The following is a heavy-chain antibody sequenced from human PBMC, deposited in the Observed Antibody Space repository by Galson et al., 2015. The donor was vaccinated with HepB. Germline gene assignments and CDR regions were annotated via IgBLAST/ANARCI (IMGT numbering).Heavy chain of an antibody. V-gene: IGHV3-9*01. J-gene: IGHJ6*04. D-gene: IGHD3-10*01. CDR3: AQDLTYYYGSGSYFVGMDV. CDR1: GFTFDDYG. CDR2: ISWSSDVR. Sequence: SLRLSCAASGFTFDDYGMHWVRQVPGKGLEWVAGISWSSDVRGYADSVRGRFTISRDSAKYFLYLQMNSLRPEDTALYYCAQDLTYYYGSGSYFVGMDVWGYGTPVTVSS.